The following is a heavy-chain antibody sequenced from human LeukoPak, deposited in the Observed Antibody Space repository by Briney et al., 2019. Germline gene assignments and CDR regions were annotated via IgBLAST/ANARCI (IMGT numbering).Heavy chain of an antibody. CDR2: ISYDGSNK. D-gene: IGHD6-19*01. Sequence: PGGSLRLSCAASGFTFSSYAMHWVRQAPGKGLEWVAVISYDGSNKYYADSVKGRFTISRDNSKNTLYLQMNSLRAEDTAVYYCARDSEAGIGSKDYWGQGTLVTVSS. CDR1: GFTFSSYA. J-gene: IGHJ4*02. V-gene: IGHV3-30-3*01. CDR3: ARDSEAGIGSKDY.